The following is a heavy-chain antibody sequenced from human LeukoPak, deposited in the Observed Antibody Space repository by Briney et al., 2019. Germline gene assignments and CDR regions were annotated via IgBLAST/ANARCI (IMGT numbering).Heavy chain of an antibody. CDR2: ISWSGGNI. CDR1: GFTFDDYA. J-gene: IGHJ6*02. D-gene: IGHD5-12*01. Sequence: GGSLRLSCAASGFTFDDYAMHWVRQAPGKGLEWVAGISWSGGNIGYADSVKGRFTISRDNAENSLHLEMNSLRHEDTAVYFCARDAWRRAFNYGMDVWGQGTTVAVSS. V-gene: IGHV3-9*01. CDR3: ARDAWRRAFNYGMDV.